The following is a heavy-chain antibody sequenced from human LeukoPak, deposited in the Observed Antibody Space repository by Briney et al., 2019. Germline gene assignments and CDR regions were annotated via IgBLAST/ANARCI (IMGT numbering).Heavy chain of an antibody. J-gene: IGHJ4*02. Sequence: SVKVSCKTSGGTFNSYAISWVRQAPGQGLEWMGGITAIFRTANYAQKFQGRVTITADEFMSTVYMELSSLRSEDTAVYYCARHSGYHSTMYLDYWGQGTLVTVSS. V-gene: IGHV1-69*13. D-gene: IGHD3-22*01. CDR1: GGTFNSYA. CDR2: ITAIFRTA. CDR3: ARHSGYHSTMYLDY.